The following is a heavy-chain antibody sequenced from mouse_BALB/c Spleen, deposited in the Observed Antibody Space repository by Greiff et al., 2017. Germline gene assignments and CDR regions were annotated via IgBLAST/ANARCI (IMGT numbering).Heavy chain of an antibody. CDR1: GFSLTGYG. Sequence: QVQLKQSGPGLVALSQSLSITCTVSGFSLTGYGVNWVRQPPGKGLEWLGMIWGDGSTDYNSALKSRLSISKDNSKSQVFLKMNSLQTDDTARYYCARSSTMITGEAWFAYWGQGTLVTVSA. J-gene: IGHJ3*01. CDR3: ARSSTMITGEAWFAY. D-gene: IGHD2-4*01. CDR2: IWGDGST. V-gene: IGHV2-6-7*01.